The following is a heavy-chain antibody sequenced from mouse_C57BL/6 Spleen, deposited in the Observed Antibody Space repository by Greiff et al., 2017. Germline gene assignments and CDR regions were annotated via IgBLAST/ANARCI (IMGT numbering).Heavy chain of an antibody. V-gene: IGHV6-3*01. CDR1: GFTFSNYW. J-gene: IGHJ4*01. CDR2: IRFKSDNYAT. CDR3: NEGKLSMDY. Sequence: EVQLQQSGGGLVQPGGSMKLSCVASGFTFSNYWMNWVRQSPEKGLEWVAQIRFKSDNYATHYAESVKGRFTISRDDSKSSVHLQMNTLRDEDTGIYYCNEGKLSMDYWGQGTSVTVSS.